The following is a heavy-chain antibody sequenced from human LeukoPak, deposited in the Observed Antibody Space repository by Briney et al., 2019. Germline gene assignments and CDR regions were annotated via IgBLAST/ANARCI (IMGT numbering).Heavy chain of an antibody. Sequence: GASVKVSCKASGYTFTSYGISWVRQAPGQGLEWMGWISAYNGNTNYAQKFQGRVTITADKSTSTAYMELSSLRSEDTAVYYCAGDYYDSSYRYWGQGTLVTVSS. D-gene: IGHD3-22*01. CDR1: GYTFTSYG. V-gene: IGHV1-18*01. J-gene: IGHJ4*02. CDR2: ISAYNGNT. CDR3: AGDYYDSSYRY.